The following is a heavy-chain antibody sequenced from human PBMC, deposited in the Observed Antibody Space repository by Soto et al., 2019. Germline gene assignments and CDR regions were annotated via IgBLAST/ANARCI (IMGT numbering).Heavy chain of an antibody. J-gene: IGHJ5*02. CDR1: GGSISSSSYY. D-gene: IGHD3-10*01. V-gene: IGHV4-39*02. CDR2: IYYSGST. Sequence: SETLSLTCTVSGGSISSSSYYWGWIRQPPGKGLEWIGSIYYSGSTYYNPSLKSRVTISVDTSKNQFSLKLSSVTAADTAVYYCAREGDVYEDYFISHRPPTNGFDP. CDR3: AREGDVYEDYFISHRPPTNGFDP.